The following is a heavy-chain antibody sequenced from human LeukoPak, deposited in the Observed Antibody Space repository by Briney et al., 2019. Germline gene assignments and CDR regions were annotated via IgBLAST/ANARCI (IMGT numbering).Heavy chain of an antibody. V-gene: IGHV3-20*04. D-gene: IGHD3-10*02. J-gene: IGHJ1*01. Sequence: PGGSLRLSCAASGFIFDEYGMSWVRQAPGKGLEWVSGISLNGGSAGYADSVKGRFTISRDNAKNSLYLQMNRLRAEDTALYYCVRGITMFQFWGQGTLVTVSS. CDR1: GFIFDEYG. CDR2: ISLNGGSA. CDR3: VRGITMFQF.